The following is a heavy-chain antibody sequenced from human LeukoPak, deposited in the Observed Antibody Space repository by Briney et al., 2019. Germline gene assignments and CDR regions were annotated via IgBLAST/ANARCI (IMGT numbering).Heavy chain of an antibody. Sequence: GRSLRLSCAASGFTFSSYAMHWVRQAPGKGLEWVAVISYDGSNKYYADSVKGRFTISRDNSKNTLYLQMNSLRAEDTAVYYCARDYNYDSSGYYGSDYWGQGTLVTVPS. V-gene: IGHV3-30-3*01. CDR3: ARDYNYDSSGYYGSDY. D-gene: IGHD3-22*01. CDR2: ISYDGSNK. J-gene: IGHJ4*02. CDR1: GFTFSSYA.